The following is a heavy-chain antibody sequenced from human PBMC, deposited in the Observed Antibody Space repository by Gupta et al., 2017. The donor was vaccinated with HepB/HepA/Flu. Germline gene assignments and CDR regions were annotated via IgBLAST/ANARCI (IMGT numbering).Heavy chain of an antibody. Sequence: QLQESGPGLVKPSGPLSLTCSVSGDSINDGSYFWGWIRQSPGKGLEYIGSIYSAGTTYYNPSLHSRVTISLDTSKNDFSLKLTSVTAADTAVYYWARAPPNIAPNWFDSWGPGTLVTVSS. CDR3: ARAPPNIAPNWFDS. D-gene: IGHD6-13*01. J-gene: IGHJ5*01. CDR2: IYSAGTT. V-gene: IGHV4-39*02. CDR1: GDSINDGSYF.